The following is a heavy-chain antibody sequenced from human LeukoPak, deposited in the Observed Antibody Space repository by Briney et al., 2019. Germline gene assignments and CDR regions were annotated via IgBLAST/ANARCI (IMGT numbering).Heavy chain of an antibody. CDR1: GGSISSYY. CDR2: IYTSGST. CDR3: ASFYDSSRGFDY. J-gene: IGHJ4*02. V-gene: IGHV4-4*07. D-gene: IGHD3-22*01. Sequence: PSETLSLTCTVSGGSISSYYWSWIRQPAGKGLGWIGRIYTSGSTNYNPSLKSRVTMSVDTSKNQFSLKLSSVTAADTAVYYCASFYDSSRGFDYWGQGTLVTVSS.